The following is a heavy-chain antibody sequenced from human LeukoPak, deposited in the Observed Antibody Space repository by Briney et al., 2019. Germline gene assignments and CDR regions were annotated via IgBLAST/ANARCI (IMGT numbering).Heavy chain of an antibody. CDR2: IYYSGST. V-gene: IGHV4-59*01. J-gene: IGHJ4*02. Sequence: SETLSLTCAVYGGSFSGYYWSWIRQPPGKGLEWIGYIYYSGSTNYNPSLKSRVTISVDTSKNQFSLKLSSVTAADTAVYYCAREDGLGVDYWGQGTLVTVSS. CDR3: AREDGLGVDY. CDR1: GGSFSGYY. D-gene: IGHD1-26*01.